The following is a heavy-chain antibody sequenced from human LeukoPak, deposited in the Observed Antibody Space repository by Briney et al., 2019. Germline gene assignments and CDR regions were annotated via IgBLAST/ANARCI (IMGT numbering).Heavy chain of an antibody. CDR3: ARGGTLNNYYYYYYMDV. Sequence: ASVKVPCKASGYTFTSYDINWVRQATGQGLEWMGWMNPNSGNTGYAQKFQGRVTMTRNTSISTAYMELSSLRSEDTAVYYCARGGTLNNYYYYYYMDVWGKGTTVTVSS. CDR1: GYTFTSYD. J-gene: IGHJ6*03. D-gene: IGHD3-10*01. V-gene: IGHV1-8*01. CDR2: MNPNSGNT.